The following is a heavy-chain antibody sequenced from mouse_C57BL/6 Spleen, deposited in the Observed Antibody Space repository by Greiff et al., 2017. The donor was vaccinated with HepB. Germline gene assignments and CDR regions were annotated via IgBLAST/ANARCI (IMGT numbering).Heavy chain of an antibody. V-gene: IGHV2-9-1*01. CDR2: IWTGGGT. CDR1: GFSLTSYA. J-gene: IGHJ4*01. D-gene: IGHD1-1*01. CDR3: ARNSYCYGRESYYAMDY. Sequence: VKLVESGPGLVAPSQSLSITCTVSGFSLTSYAISWVRQPPGKGLEWLGVIWTGGGTNYNSALKSRLSISKDNSKSQVFLKMNRLQTDDTARYYCARNSYCYGRESYYAMDYWGQGTSVTVSS.